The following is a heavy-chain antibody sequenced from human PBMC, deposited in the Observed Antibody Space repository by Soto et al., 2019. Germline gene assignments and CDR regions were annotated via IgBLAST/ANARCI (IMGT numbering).Heavy chain of an antibody. CDR3: ARRLMVRGVIRDYYYGMDV. CDR2: IYYSGST. V-gene: IGHV4-39*01. CDR1: GGSISSSSYY. D-gene: IGHD3-10*01. Sequence: SETLSLTCTVSGGSISSSSYYWGWIRQPPGKGLEWIGSIYYSGSTYYNPSLKSRVTISVDTSKNQFSPKLSSVTAADTAVYYCARRLMVRGVIRDYYYGMDVWGQGTTVTVSS. J-gene: IGHJ6*02.